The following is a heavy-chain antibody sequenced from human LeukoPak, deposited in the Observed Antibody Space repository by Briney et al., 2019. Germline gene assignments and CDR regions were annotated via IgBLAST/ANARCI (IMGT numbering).Heavy chain of an antibody. D-gene: IGHD2-15*01. CDR3: ARHTDRYCSGSNCYVYYFYGLDV. CDR2: IRSKANSYVT. V-gene: IGHV3-73*01. Sequence: GGSLRLSCAASGFTFSGSALHWVRQASGKGLEWVGRIRSKANSYVTAYAASVKGRFTISRDDSENTAYLQMNGLETDDTAVYYCARHTDRYCSGSNCYVYYFYGLDVWGQGTTVTVSS. CDR1: GFTFSGSA. J-gene: IGHJ6*02.